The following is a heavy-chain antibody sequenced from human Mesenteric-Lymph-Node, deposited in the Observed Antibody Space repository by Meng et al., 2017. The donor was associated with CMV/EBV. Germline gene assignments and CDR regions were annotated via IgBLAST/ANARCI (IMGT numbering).Heavy chain of an antibody. D-gene: IGHD3-22*01. CDR1: GFTVSSNY. CDR3: ARAQGYYDDSGYYKTHYYYGMDV. J-gene: IGHJ6*02. Sequence: GESLKISCAASGFTVSSNYMSWVRQAPGKGLEWVAGIRDHGAGTGYVDSVKGRFTISRDNAKNSLYLEMNSLRVEDTALYYCARAQGYYDDSGYYKTHYYYGMDVWGQGITVTVSS. CDR2: IRDHGAGT. V-gene: IGHV3-20*04.